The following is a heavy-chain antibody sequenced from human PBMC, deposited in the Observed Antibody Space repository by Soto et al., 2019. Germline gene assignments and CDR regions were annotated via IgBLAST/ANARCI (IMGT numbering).Heavy chain of an antibody. D-gene: IGHD5-18*01. J-gene: IGHJ5*02. CDR3: ARIPVDTSMIYWLDP. Sequence: TLSLTCTVSVGSMTSGGYYWSWILQHPGKGLEWLGYIYDSGSTFYNPSLKSRITLSVDTSKNLFSLKLTSVTAADTAVYYCARIPVDTSMIYWLDPWGQGTLVTVSS. V-gene: IGHV4-31*03. CDR1: VGSMTSGGYY. CDR2: IYDSGST.